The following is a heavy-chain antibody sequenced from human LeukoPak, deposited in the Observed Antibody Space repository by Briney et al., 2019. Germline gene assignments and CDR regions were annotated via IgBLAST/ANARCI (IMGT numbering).Heavy chain of an antibody. V-gene: IGHV3-23*01. CDR1: GLAFSRYE. CDR2: ISGSGVTT. J-gene: IGHJ3*01. Sequence: GGSLRLSCAASGLAFSRYEMNWVRQARGKGLEWVSTISGSGVTTYYADSVKGRFTISRDISKNTLFLQMNSLRAEDTAVYYCAKVNAFDVWGQGTMVTVSS. CDR3: AKVNAFDV.